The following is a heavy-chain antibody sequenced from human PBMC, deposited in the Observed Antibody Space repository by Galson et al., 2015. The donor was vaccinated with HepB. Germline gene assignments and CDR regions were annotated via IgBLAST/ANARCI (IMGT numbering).Heavy chain of an antibody. CDR2: IYHTAVT. J-gene: IGHJ4*02. D-gene: IGHD3-10*01. Sequence: ETLSLTCNVSGYSISSGYFWAWFRQPPGKGPEWIGSIYHTAVTYFNPSLKSRVTMSVDTSKNQFSLKLSSVTAGDTAVYYCSFDKGSRDYWGQGVQVTVSS. V-gene: IGHV4-38-2*02. CDR1: GYSISSGYF. CDR3: SFDKGSRDY.